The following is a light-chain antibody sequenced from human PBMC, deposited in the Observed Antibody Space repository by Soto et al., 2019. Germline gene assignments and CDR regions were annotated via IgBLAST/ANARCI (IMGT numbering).Light chain of an antibody. CDR1: QSVSSNY. V-gene: IGKV3-20*01. Sequence: EIVLTQSPGTLSLSLGERATLSCRASQSVSSNYLGWYQQKPGQAPRLLIYAASSRATGIPDRFSGSGSGTDFTLTISRLEPEDFAVYYCQQYGSPPITFGQGTRLEL. CDR3: QQYGSPPIT. J-gene: IGKJ5*01. CDR2: AAS.